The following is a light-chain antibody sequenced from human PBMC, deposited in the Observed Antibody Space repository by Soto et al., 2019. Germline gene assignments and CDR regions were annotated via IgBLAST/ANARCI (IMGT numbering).Light chain of an antibody. V-gene: IGLV2-14*01. Sequence: QSVLTQPASVSWSPGQSITISCTGTSSDVGGYNYVSWYQQHPGKAPKLMIYAVTDRPSGVSSRFSGSKSGNTASLTISGLQAEDEADYYCSSYTSSSTLVGTGTKVTVL. CDR1: SSDVGGYNY. J-gene: IGLJ1*01. CDR3: SSYTSSSTL. CDR2: AVT.